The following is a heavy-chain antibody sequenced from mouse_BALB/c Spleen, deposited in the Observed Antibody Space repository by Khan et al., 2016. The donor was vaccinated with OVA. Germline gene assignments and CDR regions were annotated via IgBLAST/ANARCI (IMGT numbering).Heavy chain of an antibody. V-gene: IGHV3-2*02. CDR1: GYSITSGYA. J-gene: IGHJ2*01. Sequence: VQLKQSGPGLVKPSQSLSLTCTVTGYSITSGYAWNWIRQFPGNKLEWMGYISYSGVTSYTPSLKSRISITRDTSKNQFFLQLNSVTTEDTATYYGERGNYYGYYFDYWGQGTTLTGSS. CDR2: ISYSGVT. D-gene: IGHD1-1*01. CDR3: ERGNYYGYYFDY.